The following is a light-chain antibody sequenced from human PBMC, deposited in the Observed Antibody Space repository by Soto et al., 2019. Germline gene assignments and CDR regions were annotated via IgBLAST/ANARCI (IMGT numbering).Light chain of an antibody. J-gene: IGLJ2*01. CDR1: SSDIGNYQS. CDR3: CSFAGSYTLV. V-gene: IGLV2-23*02. CDR2: EVT. Sequence: QSALTQPASVSGSPGQSITISCTGTSSDIGNYQSVSWYQHHPGRAPKLILYEVTKRPSGVSNRSSGYKSGDTASLTISGLQAEDESDYYCCSFAGSYTLVFGGGTKVTVL.